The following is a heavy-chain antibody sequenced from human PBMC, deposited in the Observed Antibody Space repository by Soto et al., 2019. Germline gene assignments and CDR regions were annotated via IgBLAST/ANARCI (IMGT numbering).Heavy chain of an antibody. V-gene: IGHV3-30*18. CDR2: ISYDGSNK. J-gene: IGHJ4*02. D-gene: IGHD3-10*01. Sequence: PGGSLRLSCAASGFTFSSYGMHWVRQAPGKGLEWVAVISYDGSNKYYADSVKGRFTISRDNSKNTLYLQMNSLRAEDTAVYYCAKDLGELLFDYFDYWGQGTLVTVSS. CDR1: GFTFSSYG. CDR3: AKDLGELLFDYFDY.